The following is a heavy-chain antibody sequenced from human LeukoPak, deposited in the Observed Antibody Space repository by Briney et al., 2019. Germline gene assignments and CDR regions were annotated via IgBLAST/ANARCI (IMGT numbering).Heavy chain of an antibody. CDR3: ARASYYDSSGYV. V-gene: IGHV4-39*07. CDR2: IYYSGST. CDR1: GGSISSYY. D-gene: IGHD3-22*01. Sequence: SEPLSLTCTVSGGSISSYYWGWIRQPPGKGLEWIGSIYYSGSTYYNLSLKSRVTISVDTSKNQFSLKLSSVTAADTAVYYCARASYYDSSGYVWGQGTLVTVSS. J-gene: IGHJ4*02.